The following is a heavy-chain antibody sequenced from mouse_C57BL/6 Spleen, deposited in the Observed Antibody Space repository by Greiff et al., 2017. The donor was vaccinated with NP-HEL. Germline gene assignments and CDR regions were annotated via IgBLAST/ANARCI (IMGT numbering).Heavy chain of an antibody. V-gene: IGHV5-4*03. J-gene: IGHJ2*01. CDR3: ARAGGSPSYYFDD. D-gene: IGHD1-1*01. Sequence: EVKVVESGGGLVKPGGSLKLSCAASGFTFSSYAMSWVRQTPEKRLEWVATISDGGSYTYYPDNVKGRFTISRDNAKNNLYLQMSHLKSEDTAMYYCARAGGSPSYYFDDWGQGTTLTVSS. CDR2: ISDGGSYT. CDR1: GFTFSSYA.